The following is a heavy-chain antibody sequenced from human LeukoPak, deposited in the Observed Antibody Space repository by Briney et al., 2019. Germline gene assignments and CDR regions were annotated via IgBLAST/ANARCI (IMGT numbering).Heavy chain of an antibody. Sequence: PGGSLRLSCAASGFTFSSYWMSWVRQAPGKGLGWVANIKQDGSEKYYVDSVKGRFTISRDNAKNSLYLQMNSLRAEDTAVYYCARVRLQLWLPHWFDPWGQVTLVTVTS. J-gene: IGHJ5*02. CDR2: IKQDGSEK. D-gene: IGHD5-18*01. V-gene: IGHV3-7*01. CDR3: ARVRLQLWLPHWFDP. CDR1: GFTFSSYW.